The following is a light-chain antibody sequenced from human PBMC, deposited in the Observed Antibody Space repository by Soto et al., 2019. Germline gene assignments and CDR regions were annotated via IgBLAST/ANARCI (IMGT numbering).Light chain of an antibody. J-gene: IGKJ1*01. V-gene: IGKV1-5*03. CDR2: KAS. Sequence: DIQMTQSPSTLSASVGDRVTITCRASQSISRWLAWYHLKPGKAPKLLIYKASTLETGVPSRFSGSGSRTEFTLTISSLQPDDFATYYCQHYASFSGTFGQGTKVDIK. CDR3: QHYASFSGT. CDR1: QSISRW.